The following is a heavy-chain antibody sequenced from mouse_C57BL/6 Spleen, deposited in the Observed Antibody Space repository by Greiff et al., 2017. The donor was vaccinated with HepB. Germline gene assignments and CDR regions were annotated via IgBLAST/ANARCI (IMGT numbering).Heavy chain of an antibody. J-gene: IGHJ1*03. CDR3: ARGIYYGKVYFDV. V-gene: IGHV3-6*01. Sequence: EVQLVESGPGLVKPSQSLSLTCSVTGYSITSGYYWNWIRQFPGNKLEWMGYISYDGSNNYNPSLKNRISITRDTSKNQFFLKLNSVTTEDTATYYCARGIYYGKVYFDVWGTGTTVTVSS. CDR1: GYSITSGYY. CDR2: ISYDGSN. D-gene: IGHD2-1*01.